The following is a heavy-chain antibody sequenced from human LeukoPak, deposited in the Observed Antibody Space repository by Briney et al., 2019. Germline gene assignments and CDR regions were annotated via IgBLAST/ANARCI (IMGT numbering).Heavy chain of an antibody. V-gene: IGHV3-30*18. CDR1: GFTFSSYA. CDR3: AKDPMTYSSGSFTPVDY. J-gene: IGHJ4*02. D-gene: IGHD6-19*01. CDR2: ISYDGSNK. Sequence: GGSLRLSCAASGFTFSSYAMHWVRQAPGKGLEWVAVISYDGSNKYYADSVKGRFTISRDNSKTTLYLQMNRLRPEDTAVYYCAKDPMTYSSGSFTPVDYWGQGTLVTVSS.